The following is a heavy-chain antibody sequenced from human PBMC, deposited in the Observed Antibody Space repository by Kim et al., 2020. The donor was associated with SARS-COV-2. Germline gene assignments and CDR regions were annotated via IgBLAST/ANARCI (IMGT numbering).Heavy chain of an antibody. J-gene: IGHJ4*02. V-gene: IGHV1-24*01. CDR3: ATSVFRYSSGWSTMGAY. Sequence: ASVKVSCKVSGYTLTELSMHWVRQAPGKGLEWMGGFDPEDGETIYAQKFQGRVTMTEDTSTDTAYMELSSLRSEDTAVYYCATSVFRYSSGWSTMGAYWGQGTLVTVSS. CDR2: FDPEDGET. CDR1: GYTLTELS. D-gene: IGHD6-19*01.